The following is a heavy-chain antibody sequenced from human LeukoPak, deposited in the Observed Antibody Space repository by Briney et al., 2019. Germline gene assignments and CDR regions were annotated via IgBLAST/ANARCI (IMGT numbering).Heavy chain of an antibody. CDR3: ARDSAYCGGDCYPEQAPDY. V-gene: IGHV3-21*01. Sequence: GGSLRLSCAASGFTFSSYSMNWVRQAPGKGLEWVSSISGSSSYIYYADSVKGRFTISRDNAKNSLYLQMNSLRAEDTAVYYCARDSAYCGGDCYPEQAPDYWGQGTLVTVSS. CDR2: ISGSSSYI. CDR1: GFTFSSYS. D-gene: IGHD2-21*02. J-gene: IGHJ4*02.